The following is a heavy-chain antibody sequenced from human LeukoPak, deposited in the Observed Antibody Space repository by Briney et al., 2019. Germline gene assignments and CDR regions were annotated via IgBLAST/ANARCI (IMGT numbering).Heavy chain of an antibody. CDR2: ISYDESNE. J-gene: IGHJ4*02. CDR3: AREPPYSNSWTDFDY. V-gene: IGHV3-30*03. CDR1: RFTFSDYG. Sequence: GGSLRLSCAASRFTFSDYGMHWVRQAPGKGLEWVAVISYDESNEYYADSVRGRFTISRDNSKNTLFLQMNSLRADDTAIYYCAREPPYSNSWTDFDYWGQGTLVTVSS. D-gene: IGHD6-13*01.